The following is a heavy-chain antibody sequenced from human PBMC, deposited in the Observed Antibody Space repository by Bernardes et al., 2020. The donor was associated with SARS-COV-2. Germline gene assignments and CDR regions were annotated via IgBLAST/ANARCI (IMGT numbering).Heavy chain of an antibody. D-gene: IGHD6-6*01. CDR3: ARDVVGKEDF. J-gene: IGHJ4*02. CDR1: GWTFSSFW. V-gene: IGHV3-74*01. Sequence: GGSLRLSCAASGWTFSSFWMHWVRQVPGTGLVWVSRIKEDGTIRDYADSVKGRFTISRDNAKNTLFLQMNSLRAEDTAIYYCARDVVGKEDFWGQGTLVTVSS. CDR2: IKEDGTIR.